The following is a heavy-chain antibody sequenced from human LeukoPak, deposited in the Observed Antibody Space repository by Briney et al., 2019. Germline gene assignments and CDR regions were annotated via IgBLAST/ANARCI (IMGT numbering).Heavy chain of an antibody. CDR3: ARDYGDYFDY. Sequence: SETLSLTCTVSGVSISNYYWSWIRQPPGKGLEWIGYIYYSGSTNYNPSLKSRVIISVDTSKNQFSLKLSSVAAADTAVYYCARDYGDYFDYWGQGTLVTVSS. CDR1: GVSISNYY. V-gene: IGHV4-59*01. D-gene: IGHD4-17*01. J-gene: IGHJ4*02. CDR2: IYYSGST.